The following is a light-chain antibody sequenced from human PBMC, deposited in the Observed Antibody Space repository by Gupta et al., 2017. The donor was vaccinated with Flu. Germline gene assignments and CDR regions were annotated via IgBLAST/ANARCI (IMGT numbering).Light chain of an antibody. CDR3: QQGYNMPWA. J-gene: IGKJ1*01. V-gene: IGKV1-39*01. Sequence: DIQVTQSPASLSASVGDRITITCRTSQSVDYYLNWYQHKPGEVPKPLIFAASRLQRGVPSRFSGDGRGTDFTLTISGLQPEDFATYYCQQGYNMPWAFGQGTKVDLK. CDR2: AAS. CDR1: QSVDYY.